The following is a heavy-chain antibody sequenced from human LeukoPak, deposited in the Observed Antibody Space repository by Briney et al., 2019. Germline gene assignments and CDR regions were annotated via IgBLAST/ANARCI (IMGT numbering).Heavy chain of an antibody. D-gene: IGHD1-1*01. V-gene: IGHV4-59*01. J-gene: IGHJ6*03. CDR2: IYYSVST. CDR3: ARGRVSSSTWYSTYYYYFYMDV. Sequence: SETLSLTCTVSGGSISSYYWSWIRQPPGNGLEWIGYIYYSVSTNYNPSLKSRVTISVDASKNQFSLKLSSVTAADTAVYFCARGRVSSSTWYSTYYYYFYMDVWGKGTTVTVSS. CDR1: GGSISSYY.